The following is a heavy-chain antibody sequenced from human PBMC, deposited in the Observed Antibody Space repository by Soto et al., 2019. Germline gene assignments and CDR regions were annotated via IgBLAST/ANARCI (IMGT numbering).Heavy chain of an antibody. Sequence: GGSLRLSCAASGFTFSSYSMNWVRQAPGKGLEWVSSISSSSSYIYYADSVKGRFTISRDNAKNSLYLQMNSLRAEDTAVYYCARAHDPVVVPAAPSPHENYYYYMDVWGKGTTVTVSS. D-gene: IGHD2-2*01. CDR3: ARAHDPVVVPAAPSPHENYYYYMDV. V-gene: IGHV3-21*01. CDR2: ISSSSSYI. J-gene: IGHJ6*03. CDR1: GFTFSSYS.